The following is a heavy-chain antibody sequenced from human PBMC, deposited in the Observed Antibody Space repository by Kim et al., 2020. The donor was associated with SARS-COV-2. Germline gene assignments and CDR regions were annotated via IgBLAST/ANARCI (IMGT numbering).Heavy chain of an antibody. J-gene: IGHJ5*02. D-gene: IGHD3-3*01. CDR2: IKQDGSEK. V-gene: IGHV3-7*01. CDR3: ARDPLHVLRFLEWP. Sequence: GGSLRLSCAASGFTFSSYWMSWVRQAPGKGLEWVANIKQDGSEKYYVDSVKGRFTISRDNAKNSLYLQMNSLRAEDTAVYYCARDPLHVLRFLEWPWGQGTLVTVSS. CDR1: GFTFSSYW.